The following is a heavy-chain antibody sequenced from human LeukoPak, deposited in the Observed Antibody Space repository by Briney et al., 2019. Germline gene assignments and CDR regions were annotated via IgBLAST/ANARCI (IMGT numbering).Heavy chain of an antibody. V-gene: IGHV3-23*01. D-gene: IGHD5-18*01. CDR2: ISGSGGST. CDR1: GFTFSSYA. Sequence: PGGSLRLSCAASGFTFSSYAMSWVRQAPGKGLEWVSAISGSGGSTYYADSVKGRFTISRDNSKNTLYLQMNSLRAEDTVVYYCAKEGRAMVRYYLDYWGQGTLVTVSS. J-gene: IGHJ4*02. CDR3: AKEGRAMVRYYLDY.